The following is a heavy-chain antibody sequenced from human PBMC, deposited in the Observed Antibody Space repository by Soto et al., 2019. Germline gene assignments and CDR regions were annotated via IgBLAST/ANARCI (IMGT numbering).Heavy chain of an antibody. CDR3: ARGGWSLDL. CDR1: GGTITNYY. D-gene: IGHD6-19*01. V-gene: IGHV4-59*01. J-gene: IGHJ5*02. CDR2: IHYTGNT. Sequence: QVQLQESGPGLVKPSETLSLTCSVSGGTITNYYWSWIRQPPGKGLEWIGYIHYTGNTDYNPSLKSRLTISVDTSKNQFSLKLTSVTAADTAVYYCARGGWSLDLWGQGALVTVSS.